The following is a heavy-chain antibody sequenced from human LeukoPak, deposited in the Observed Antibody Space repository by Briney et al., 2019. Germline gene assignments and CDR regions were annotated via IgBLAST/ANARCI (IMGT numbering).Heavy chain of an antibody. J-gene: IGHJ4*02. Sequence: PSETLSLTCTVSGGSISSGSYYWTWIRQPAGKGLEWIGRIYTSGSTNYNPSLKSRVTISVDTSKNQFSLKLSSVTAADTAMYYCAKSGGYGLIDYWGQGTLVTVSS. D-gene: IGHD1-26*01. CDR3: AKSGGYGLIDY. CDR2: IYTSGST. CDR1: GGSISSGSYY. V-gene: IGHV4-61*02.